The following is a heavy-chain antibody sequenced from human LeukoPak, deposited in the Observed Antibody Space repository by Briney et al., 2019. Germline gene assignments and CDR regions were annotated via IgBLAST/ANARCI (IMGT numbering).Heavy chain of an antibody. Sequence: ASVKVSCKASGYTFTSYGISWVRQAPGQGLEWMGIINPSGGSTSYAQKFQGRVTMTRDMSTSTVYMELSSLRSEDTAVYYCAREWSISAVAGTGGFDYWGQGTLVTVSS. V-gene: IGHV1-46*01. CDR1: GYTFTSYG. J-gene: IGHJ4*02. D-gene: IGHD6-19*01. CDR3: AREWSISAVAGTGGFDY. CDR2: INPSGGST.